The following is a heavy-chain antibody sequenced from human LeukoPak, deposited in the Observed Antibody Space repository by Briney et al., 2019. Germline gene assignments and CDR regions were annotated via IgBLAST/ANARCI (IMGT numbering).Heavy chain of an antibody. CDR1: GGTFSNYA. J-gene: IGHJ4*02. Sequence: ASVKVSCKASGGTFSNYAISWLRQATGQGLEWMGGNIPIFVTSNYAQKFQGRLTITTDKSTSTAYMELSSLRSEDTAVYYCARGYSSSRFDYWGQGTLVTVSS. CDR2: NIPIFVTS. CDR3: ARGYSSSRFDY. V-gene: IGHV1-69*05. D-gene: IGHD6-13*01.